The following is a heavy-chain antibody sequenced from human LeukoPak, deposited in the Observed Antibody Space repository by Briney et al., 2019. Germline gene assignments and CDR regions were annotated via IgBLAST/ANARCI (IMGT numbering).Heavy chain of an antibody. J-gene: IGHJ3*02. D-gene: IGHD5-12*01. V-gene: IGHV1-18*01. Sequence: ASVKVSCKASGYTFTTYGISWVRQAPGQGLEWMGWSSPYNGNTNYAQKLRGRVTMTTDTSTSTAYMELRSLRSDDTAVYYCARRLDIVVSIAFDIWGQGTMVTVSS. CDR1: GYTFTTYG. CDR3: ARRLDIVVSIAFDI. CDR2: SSPYNGNT.